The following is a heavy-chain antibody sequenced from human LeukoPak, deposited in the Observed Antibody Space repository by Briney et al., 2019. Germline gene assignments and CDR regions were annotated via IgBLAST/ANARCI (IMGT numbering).Heavy chain of an antibody. D-gene: IGHD3-10*01. Sequence: ASVKVSCKASGGTYSSYAISWVRQAPGQGLEWMGGIIPIFGTANYAQKFQGRVTITADESTSTAYMELSSLRSEDTAVYYCARGDRGTMVRGVSELDPWGQGTLVTVSS. CDR1: GGTYSSYA. CDR3: ARGDRGTMVRGVSELDP. CDR2: IIPIFGTA. J-gene: IGHJ5*02. V-gene: IGHV1-69*13.